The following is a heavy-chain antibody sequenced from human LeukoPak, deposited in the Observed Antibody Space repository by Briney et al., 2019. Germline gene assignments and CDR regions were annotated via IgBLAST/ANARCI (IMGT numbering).Heavy chain of an antibody. CDR1: GFTFSNDW. J-gene: IGHJ4*02. Sequence: GGSLRLSCAVSGFTFSNDWMSWVRQAPGKGLEWVGRIKSKADGGTTAYAATVKGRFSISRDDSKHKLYMQMNSAKTEDTAVYYCTAPAGDWGQGTLVTVSS. D-gene: IGHD3-10*01. V-gene: IGHV3-15*01. CDR3: TAPAGD. CDR2: IKSKADGGTT.